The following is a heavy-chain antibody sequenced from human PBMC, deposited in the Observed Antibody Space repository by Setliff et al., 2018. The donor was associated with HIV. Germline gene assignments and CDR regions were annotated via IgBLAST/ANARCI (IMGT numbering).Heavy chain of an antibody. CDR2: IYNSGGT. V-gene: IGHV4-31*11. CDR3: ARASRWGSIPFDY. CDR1: GGAITNSRHY. D-gene: IGHD2-21*01. J-gene: IGHJ4*02. Sequence: SETLSLTCAVSGGAITNSRHYWVWIRQHPGKGLEWIGYIYNSGGTYYNPSLKSRITMSIDTSKNQFSLKLNSVTAADTAVYFCARASRWGSIPFDYWGQGTLVTVSS.